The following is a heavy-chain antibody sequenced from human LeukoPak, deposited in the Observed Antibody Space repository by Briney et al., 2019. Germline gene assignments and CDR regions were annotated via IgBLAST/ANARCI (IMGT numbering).Heavy chain of an antibody. CDR3: AKGGAVIVVPAAES. J-gene: IGHJ2*01. CDR1: GFIFSNYA. D-gene: IGHD2-2*01. CDR2: ISGSGGGT. Sequence: GGSLRLSCAASGFIFSNYAMTWVRQAPGKGLEWVSAISGSGGGTYYADSVKGRFTISRDNSKNTLYLQMNNLSVEDTAVYFCAKGGAVIVVPAAESWGRGTLVTVSS. V-gene: IGHV3-23*01.